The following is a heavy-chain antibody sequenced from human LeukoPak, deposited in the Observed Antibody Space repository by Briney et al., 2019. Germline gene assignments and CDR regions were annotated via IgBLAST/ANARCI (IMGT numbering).Heavy chain of an antibody. CDR2: MSGSGSNT. V-gene: IGHV3-23*01. J-gene: IGHJ5*02. Sequence: PGGSLRPSCAASGFTFSGYVMSWVRQAPGKGLEWVSAMSGSGSNTYYADSLKGRFTISRDNFKSTLYLQMNSLRVEDTAVYYCAKGFNWFDPWGQGTLVTVSS. CDR1: GFTFSGYV. CDR3: AKGFNWFDP.